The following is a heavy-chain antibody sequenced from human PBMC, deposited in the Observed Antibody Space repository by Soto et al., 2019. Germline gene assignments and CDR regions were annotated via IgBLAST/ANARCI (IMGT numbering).Heavy chain of an antibody. CDR3: AALYDSSGYYYPVTVDY. CDR1: GFTFTSSA. D-gene: IGHD3-22*01. V-gene: IGHV1-58*01. CDR2: IVVGSGNT. J-gene: IGHJ4*02. Sequence: SVKVSCKASGFTFTSSAVQWVRQARGQRLEWIGWIVVGSGNTNYAQKFQERVTITRDMATSTAYMELSSLRSEDTAVYYCAALYDSSGYYYPVTVDYWGQGTLVTVSS.